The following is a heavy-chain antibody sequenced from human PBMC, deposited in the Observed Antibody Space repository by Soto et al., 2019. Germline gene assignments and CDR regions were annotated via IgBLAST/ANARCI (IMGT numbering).Heavy chain of an antibody. Sequence: EVQLVESGGGLVQPGRSLRLSCAASGVTFDDYAMHWVRQVPGKGLEWVSGINWNSGSIGYGDSVKGRFAISRDNAKNSLHLQMNSLSAEETAFYYCVKDESINWYSGHFRHWGQGTLVTVSS. D-gene: IGHD6-13*01. CDR1: GVTFDDYA. CDR2: INWNSGSI. CDR3: VKDESINWYSGHFRH. J-gene: IGHJ1*01. V-gene: IGHV3-9*01.